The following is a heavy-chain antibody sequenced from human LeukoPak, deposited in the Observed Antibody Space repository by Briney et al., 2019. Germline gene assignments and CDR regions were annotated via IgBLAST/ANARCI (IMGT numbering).Heavy chain of an antibody. Sequence: PGGSLRLSCAASGFTFSSYAMSWVRQAPGKRLGWVSAISGPGGSWDYADSVKGRFTISRDNSKNTLFLQMNSLRAEDTAIYYCAKKVGLVSAPLYYFDVWGQGTLVTVSS. J-gene: IGHJ4*02. V-gene: IGHV3-23*01. D-gene: IGHD5/OR15-5a*01. CDR2: ISGPGGSW. CDR1: GFTFSSYA. CDR3: AKKVGLVSAPLYYFDV.